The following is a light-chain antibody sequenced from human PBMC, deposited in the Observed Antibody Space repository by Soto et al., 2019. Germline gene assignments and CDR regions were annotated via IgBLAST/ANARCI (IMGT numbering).Light chain of an antibody. J-gene: IGKJ4*01. CDR1: ESIGRY. CDR2: GAS. Sequence: DIQMTQSPSSLSASVGDRVTITCRASESIGRYLNWYQQKPGKAPMLLIFGASSLQSGVPSRFSGSGSGTEFTLTIISLQPEDFATYYCQQSYRTPHTFGVGTEMEIK. V-gene: IGKV1-39*01. CDR3: QQSYRTPHT.